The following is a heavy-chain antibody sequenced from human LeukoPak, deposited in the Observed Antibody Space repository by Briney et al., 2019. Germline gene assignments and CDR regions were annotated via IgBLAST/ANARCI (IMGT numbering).Heavy chain of an antibody. CDR1: GGSISSYY. J-gene: IGHJ3*02. Sequence: SETLSLTCTVSGGSISSYYWSWIRQPPGKGLEWIGYIYYSGSTNYNPSLKSRVTISVDTSKNQFSLKLSSVTAADTAVYYCAREYCGGDCYSPGTDHAFDIWGQGTMVTVSS. V-gene: IGHV4-59*12. CDR3: AREYCGGDCYSPGTDHAFDI. D-gene: IGHD2-21*02. CDR2: IYYSGST.